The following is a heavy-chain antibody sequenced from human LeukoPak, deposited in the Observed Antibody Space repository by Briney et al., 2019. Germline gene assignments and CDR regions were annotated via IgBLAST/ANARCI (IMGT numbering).Heavy chain of an antibody. CDR3: ARDGGFCTNGVCFFDF. J-gene: IGHJ4*02. V-gene: IGHV3-74*01. D-gene: IGHD2-8*01. CDR2: INSDGSTT. Sequence: GGSLRLSCAASGFTFSNYWMHWVRQAPGKGLVWDSRINSDGSTTSYADAVKGRFTISRDNAKNSLFLQMNSLRAEDTAVYYCARDGGFCTNGVCFFDFWGQGTLVTVSS. CDR1: GFTFSNYW.